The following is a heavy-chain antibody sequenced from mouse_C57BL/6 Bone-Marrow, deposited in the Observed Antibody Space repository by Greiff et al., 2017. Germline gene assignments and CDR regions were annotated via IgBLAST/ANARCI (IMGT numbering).Heavy chain of an antibody. Sequence: VQLQQSGAELARPGASVKLSCKASGYTFTSYGISWVKQRTGQGLEWIGENSPRSGNTYYNEKFKGKATLTADKSSSTAYIELRSLTSEDSAVYFCARSKDYYGSRYFDVWGTGTTVTGSS. CDR2: NSPRSGNT. CDR1: GYTFTSYG. CDR3: ARSKDYYGSRYFDV. D-gene: IGHD1-1*01. J-gene: IGHJ1*02. V-gene: IGHV1-81*01.